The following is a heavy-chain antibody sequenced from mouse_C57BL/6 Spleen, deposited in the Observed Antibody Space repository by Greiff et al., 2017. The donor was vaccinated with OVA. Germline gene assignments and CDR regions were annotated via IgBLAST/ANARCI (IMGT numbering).Heavy chain of an antibody. V-gene: IGHV1-72*01. CDR3: ARWGLYDGYYRFDY. CDR2: IDPNSGGT. D-gene: IGHD2-3*01. CDR1: GYTFTSYW. Sequence: KESCKASGYTFTSYWMHWVKQRPGRGLEWIGRIDPNSGGTKYNEKFKSKATLTVDKPSSTAYMQLSSLTSEDSAVYYCARWGLYDGYYRFDYWGQGTTLTVSS. J-gene: IGHJ2*01.